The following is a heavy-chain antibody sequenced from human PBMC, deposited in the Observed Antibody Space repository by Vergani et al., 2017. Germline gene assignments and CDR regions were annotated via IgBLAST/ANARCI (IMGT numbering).Heavy chain of an antibody. J-gene: IGHJ4*02. D-gene: IGHD3-10*01. CDR1: GGSISSSNW. CDR2: IYHSGST. V-gene: IGHV4-4*02. Sequence: QVQLQESGPGLVKPSGTLSLTCAVSGGSISSSNWWSWVRQPPGKGLEWIGEIYHSGSTNYNPSLKSRVTISVDTSKNQFSLKLSSVTAADTAVYYCARGSYYYGSGSYGYWGQGTLVTVSS. CDR3: ARGSYYYGSGSYGY.